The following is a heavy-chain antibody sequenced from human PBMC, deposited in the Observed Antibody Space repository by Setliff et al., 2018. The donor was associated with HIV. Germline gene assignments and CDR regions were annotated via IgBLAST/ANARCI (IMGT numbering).Heavy chain of an antibody. CDR3: ARGARLLAGYSDRWDYYYMAV. Sequence: SETLSLTCTVSGGSISSSSYYWGWIRQPPGKGLEWIGSIHESGSTHYNPSLKSRVTISVDTSKNQFSLKLSSVTAADTAVYYCARGARLLAGYSDRWDYYYMAVWGKGTTVTVSS. J-gene: IGHJ6*03. CDR2: IHESGST. V-gene: IGHV4-39*01. CDR1: GGSISSSSYY. D-gene: IGHD6-13*01.